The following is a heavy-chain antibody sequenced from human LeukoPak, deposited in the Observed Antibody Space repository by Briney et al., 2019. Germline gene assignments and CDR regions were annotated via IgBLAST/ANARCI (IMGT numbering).Heavy chain of an antibody. D-gene: IGHD3-22*01. CDR3: ASDYYDSSGFNWFDP. CDR1: GYSISSGYY. CDR2: IYHIGST. Sequence: PSETLSLTCAVSGYSISSGYYWGWIRQPPGKGLEWIGSIYHIGSTYYNPSLKSRVTISVDTSKNQFSLKLSSVTAADTAVYYCASDYYDSSGFNWFDPWGQGTLVTVSS. J-gene: IGHJ5*02. V-gene: IGHV4-38-2*01.